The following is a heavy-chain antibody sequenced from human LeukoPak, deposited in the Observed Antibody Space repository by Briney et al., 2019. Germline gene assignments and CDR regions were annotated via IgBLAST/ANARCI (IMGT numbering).Heavy chain of an antibody. CDR2: INPNSGGT. CDR3: ARARASD. D-gene: IGHD2-2*01. Sequence: ASVKVSCKASGYTFTGYNMHWVRQAPGQGLEWMGWINPNSGGTNYEQKFQGRVTMTRDTSISTAYMELSSLRSDDTAVYYCARARASDWGQGTLVTVSS. CDR1: GYTFTGYN. V-gene: IGHV1-2*02. J-gene: IGHJ4*02.